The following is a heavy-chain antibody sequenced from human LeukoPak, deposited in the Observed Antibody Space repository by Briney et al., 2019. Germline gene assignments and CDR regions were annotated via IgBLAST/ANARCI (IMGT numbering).Heavy chain of an antibody. J-gene: IGHJ4*02. V-gene: IGHV3-23*01. Sequence: GGSLRLSCVASGFIFRNYAMSWVRQAPGEGLEWVSGISDNGGGTYYADSLKGRFTISRDNSKNMLYLQMNSLRDEGTAVYYCAKESGALGAPLYDYWGRGILVTASS. CDR1: GFIFRNYA. CDR3: AKESGALGAPLYDY. D-gene: IGHD4/OR15-4a*01. CDR2: ISDNGGGT.